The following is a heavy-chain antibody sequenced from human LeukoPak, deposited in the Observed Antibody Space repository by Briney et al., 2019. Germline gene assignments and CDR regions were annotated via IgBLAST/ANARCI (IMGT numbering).Heavy chain of an antibody. J-gene: IGHJ6*02. CDR3: TTGWFTPVVSAAIGDLYYGMDV. Sequence: GGSLRLSCAASGFTFSNAWMSWVRQAPGKGLEWVGRIKSKTDGGITDYAAPVTGRFTISRDDSKNTLYLQMNSLKSEDTAVYSCTTGWFTPVVSAAIGDLYYGMDVWGQGTTVTVSS. CDR1: GFTFSNAW. V-gene: IGHV3-15*01. D-gene: IGHD2-2*01. CDR2: IKSKTDGGIT.